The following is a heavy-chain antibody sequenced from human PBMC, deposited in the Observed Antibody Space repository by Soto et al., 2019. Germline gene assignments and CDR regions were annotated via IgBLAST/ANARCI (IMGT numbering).Heavy chain of an antibody. D-gene: IGHD5-18*01. J-gene: IGHJ3*02. V-gene: IGHV3-53*02. Sequence: EVQLVETGGGLIQPGGSLRLSCAASGFTVSSNYMSWVRQAPGKGLEWVSVIYSGGSTYYGDSVKGRFTISRDNSKNTLYLQMNSLRAEDTAVYYCERDLTTRYSYGRRGAFDIWGQGTMVTVSS. CDR2: IYSGGST. CDR1: GFTVSSNY. CDR3: ERDLTTRYSYGRRGAFDI.